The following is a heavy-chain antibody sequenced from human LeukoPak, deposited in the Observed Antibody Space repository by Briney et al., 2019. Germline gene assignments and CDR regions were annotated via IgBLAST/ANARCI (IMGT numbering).Heavy chain of an antibody. V-gene: IGHV4-39*01. D-gene: IGHD1-26*01. CDR1: GGSISSSSYY. CDR2: IYYSGST. CDR3: ARFGSRWEGRDYFDY. J-gene: IGHJ4*02. Sequence: SETLSLTCTVSGGSISSSSYYWGWIRQPPGKGLEWIGSIYYSGSTYYNPSLKSRVTISVDTSKNQFSLKLSSVTAADTAVYYCARFGSRWEGRDYFDYWGQGTLVTVSS.